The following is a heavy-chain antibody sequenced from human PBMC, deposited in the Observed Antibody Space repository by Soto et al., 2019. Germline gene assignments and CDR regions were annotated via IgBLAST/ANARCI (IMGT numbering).Heavy chain of an antibody. CDR3: ASIEWLLHQSSYYFDY. V-gene: IGHV4-39*01. CDR1: GGSISSSSYY. CDR2: IYYSGST. J-gene: IGHJ4*02. D-gene: IGHD3-3*01. Sequence: QLQLQESGPGLVKPSETLSLTCTVSGGSISSSSYYWGWIRQPPGKGLEWIGSIYYSGSTYYNPSLKSRVTVSADTSKNQFSLKLSSVTAADTAVYYCASIEWLLHQSSYYFDYWGQGTLVTVSS.